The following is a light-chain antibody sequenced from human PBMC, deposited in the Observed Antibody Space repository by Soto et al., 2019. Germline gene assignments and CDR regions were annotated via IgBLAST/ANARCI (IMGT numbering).Light chain of an antibody. CDR1: QGISSW. J-gene: IGKJ5*01. V-gene: IGKV1-12*01. CDR2: AAS. Sequence: DIQMTQSPSSVSASVGDRVTITCRASQGISSWLAWYQKKPGKAPNLLIYAASSLQSGVLSRFSGSESGTDFTLTISSLQPEDCAIYFCQQANSFPITFGQGTRLEIK. CDR3: QQANSFPIT.